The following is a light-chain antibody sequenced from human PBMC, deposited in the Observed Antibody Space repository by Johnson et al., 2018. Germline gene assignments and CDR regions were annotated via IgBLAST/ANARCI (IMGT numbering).Light chain of an antibody. Sequence: QSVLTQPPSVSAAPGQKVTISCSGSSSNIGNNYVSWYQQLPGTAPKLLIYENNKRPSGIPDRFSGSKSGTSATLGITGLQTGHEADYYCGTWDSSLSAGQVFGTGAKVTV. J-gene: IGLJ1*01. CDR3: GTWDSSLSAGQV. CDR2: ENN. CDR1: SSNIGNNY. V-gene: IGLV1-51*02.